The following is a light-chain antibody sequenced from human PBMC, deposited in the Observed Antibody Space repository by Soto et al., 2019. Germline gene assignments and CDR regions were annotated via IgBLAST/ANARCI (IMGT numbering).Light chain of an antibody. J-gene: IGLJ3*02. CDR1: TSNIGSNY. V-gene: IGLV1-47*01. CDR2: RHD. Sequence: QSVLTQPPSASGTPGQRVTISCSGSTSNIGSNYVYWYQQVPGTAPKLLIYRHDQRPSGVPDRFSGSRYGTSASLAISGLRSEDEADYYCASWDDSLSGEVFGGGTKLTVL. CDR3: ASWDDSLSGEV.